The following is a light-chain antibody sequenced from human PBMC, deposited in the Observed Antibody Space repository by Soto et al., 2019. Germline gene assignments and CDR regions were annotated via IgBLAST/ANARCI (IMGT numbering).Light chain of an antibody. J-gene: IGKJ1*01. CDR1: QHLYIN. Sequence: IVLTQSPAPLSVSPGERATLSCRASQHLYINVAWYQQRHGQAPRLLIYRAAARAAGIPARCSGSAAGADFTNTISILQSEDVTVYSCLQYHNLWAFGQGTKVDIK. CDR3: LQYHNLWA. CDR2: RAA. V-gene: IGKV3D-15*01.